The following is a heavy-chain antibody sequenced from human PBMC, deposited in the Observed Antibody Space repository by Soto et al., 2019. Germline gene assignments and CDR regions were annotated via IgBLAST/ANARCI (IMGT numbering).Heavy chain of an antibody. Sequence: SETLSLTCTVSGGSVSSGSYYWSWIRQPPGKGLEWIGYIYYSGSTNYNPSFKSRVTISVDTSKNQFSLKLSSVTAADTAVYYCARDSCGGDCIDYYYYGMDVWGQGTTVTVSS. CDR3: ARDSCGGDCIDYYYYGMDV. D-gene: IGHD2-21*02. V-gene: IGHV4-61*01. CDR2: IYYSGST. J-gene: IGHJ6*02. CDR1: GGSVSSGSYY.